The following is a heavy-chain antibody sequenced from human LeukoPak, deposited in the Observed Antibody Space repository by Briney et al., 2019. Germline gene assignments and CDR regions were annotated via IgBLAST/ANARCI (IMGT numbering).Heavy chain of an antibody. V-gene: IGHV4-4*02. CDR2: VYHSGST. CDR3: ARLEPHSSSSFDY. Sequence: SETLSLTCNVSGTSISNIIWWSWIRQPPGKGLEWIGEVYHSGSTNYNPSLKSRVTISVDTSKNQFSLKLSSVTAADTAVFYCARLEPHSSSSFDYWGQGTLVTVSS. CDR1: GTSISNIIW. D-gene: IGHD6-6*01. J-gene: IGHJ4*02.